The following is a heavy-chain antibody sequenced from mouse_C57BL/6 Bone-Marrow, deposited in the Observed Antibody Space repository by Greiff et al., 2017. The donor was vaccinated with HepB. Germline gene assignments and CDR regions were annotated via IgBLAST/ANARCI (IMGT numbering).Heavy chain of an antibody. Sequence: EVQVVESGGGLVQSGRSLRLSCATSGFTFSDFYMAWVRQAPGKGLEWIAASRNKANDYTTAYSASVKGRFIVARDTSQSILYRQMNALRAEDPAIYYCARDAYLDYWGQGTSGTVSS. V-gene: IGHV7-1*01. CDR1: GFTFSDFY. CDR3: ARDAYLDY. CDR2: SRNKANDYTT. J-gene: IGHJ4*01.